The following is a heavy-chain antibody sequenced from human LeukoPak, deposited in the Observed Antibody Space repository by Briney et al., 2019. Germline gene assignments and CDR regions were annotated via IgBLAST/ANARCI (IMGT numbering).Heavy chain of an antibody. CDR1: GYTFTGYY. V-gene: IGHV1-2*02. D-gene: IGHD6-19*01. CDR2: INPNSGGT. Sequence: ASVKVSCKASGYTFTGYYIHWVRQAPGQGLEWMGWINPNSGGTNNAQKFQGRVTMTGDTSISTAYMELSRLRSDDTAVYYCARVLFYSSGNKSNRVDYWGQGTLATVSS. CDR3: ARVLFYSSGNKSNRVDY. J-gene: IGHJ4*02.